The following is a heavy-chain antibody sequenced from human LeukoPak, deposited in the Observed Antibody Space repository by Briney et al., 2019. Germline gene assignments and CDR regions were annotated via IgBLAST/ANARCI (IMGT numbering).Heavy chain of an antibody. D-gene: IGHD3-10*01. CDR3: AKDLPMITMVRGVMRGLDY. CDR1: GFTFSSYA. V-gene: IGHV3-30-3*01. Sequence: GGSLRLSCAASGFTFSSYAMHWVRQAPGKGLEWVAVISYDGSNKYYADSVKGRFTISRDNSKNTLYLQMNSLRAEDTAVYYCAKDLPMITMVRGVMRGLDYWGQGTLVTVSS. J-gene: IGHJ4*02. CDR2: ISYDGSNK.